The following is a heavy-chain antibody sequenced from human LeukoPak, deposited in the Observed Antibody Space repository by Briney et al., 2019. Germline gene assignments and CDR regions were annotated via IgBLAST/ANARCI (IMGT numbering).Heavy chain of an antibody. CDR1: GYVFASHW. J-gene: IGHJ4*02. CDR3: AKDAPHQRFDN. CDR2: IKPDSDAT. V-gene: IGHV1-2*02. D-gene: IGHD2-2*01. Sequence: ASVKVSCKASGYVFASHWLHWVRQAPGQGLEWVGYIKPDSDATDLAQRFQGRVSLTRDTSISTAYLELNGLTADDTAVYFCAKDAPHQRFDNWGQGTLVTVSS.